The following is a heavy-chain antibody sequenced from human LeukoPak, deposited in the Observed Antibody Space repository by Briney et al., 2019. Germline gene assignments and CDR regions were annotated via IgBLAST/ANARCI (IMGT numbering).Heavy chain of an antibody. D-gene: IGHD5-18*01. V-gene: IGHV3-30*04. CDR1: GFTFSSYA. CDR2: ISYDGSNK. CDR3: ARAGTGYSYGFFDY. Sequence: GRSLRLSCAASGFTFSSYAMHWVRQAPGKGLEWVAVISYDGSNKYYADSVKGQFTISRDNSKNTLYLQMNSLRAEDTAVYYCARAGTGYSYGFFDYWGQGTLVTVSS. J-gene: IGHJ4*02.